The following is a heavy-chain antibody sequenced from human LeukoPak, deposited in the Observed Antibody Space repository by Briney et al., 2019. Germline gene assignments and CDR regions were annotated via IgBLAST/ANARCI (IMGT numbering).Heavy chain of an antibody. Sequence: GGSLRLSCAASGFTFSSYGMSWVRQAPGKGLEWVSSISGGDGDFTYYAESVKGRLTISRDNSKNTLYLQMNSLRAEDTAVYYCANPVATANWGQGTLVTVSS. J-gene: IGHJ4*02. CDR3: ANPVATAN. CDR2: ISGGDGDFT. CDR1: GFTFSSYG. V-gene: IGHV3-23*01. D-gene: IGHD5-18*01.